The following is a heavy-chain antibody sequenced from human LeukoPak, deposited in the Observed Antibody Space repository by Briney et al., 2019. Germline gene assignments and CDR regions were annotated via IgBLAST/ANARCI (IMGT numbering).Heavy chain of an antibody. CDR3: AKALGGGSGWSYLDY. V-gene: IGHV3-23*01. Sequence: PGGSLRLSCAASGFTFSSYGMSWVRQAPGKGLEWVSVISGSGGSTYYADSVKGRFTVSRDNSKNTLYLQMNSLRAEDTAAYYCAKALGGGSGWSYLDYWGQGTLVTVSS. CDR2: ISGSGGST. D-gene: IGHD6-19*01. CDR1: GFTFSSYG. J-gene: IGHJ4*02.